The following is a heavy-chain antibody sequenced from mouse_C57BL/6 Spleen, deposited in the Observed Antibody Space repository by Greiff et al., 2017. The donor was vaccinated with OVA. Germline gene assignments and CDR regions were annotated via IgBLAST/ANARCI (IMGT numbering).Heavy chain of an antibody. CDR2: IYPSDSET. J-gene: IGHJ2*01. Sequence: QVQLQQPGAELVRPGSSVKLSCKASGYTFTSYWMDWVKQRPGQGLEWIGNIYPSDSETHYNQKFKDKATLTVDKSSSTAYMQLSSLPSEDSAVYYCARREGYDYGGNYFDYWGQGTTLTVSS. D-gene: IGHD2-4*01. CDR1: GYTFTSYW. CDR3: ARREGYDYGGNYFDY. V-gene: IGHV1-61*01.